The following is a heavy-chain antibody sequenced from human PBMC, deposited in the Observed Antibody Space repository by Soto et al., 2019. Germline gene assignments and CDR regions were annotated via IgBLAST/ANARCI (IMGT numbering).Heavy chain of an antibody. CDR2: IIPILGIA. V-gene: IGHV1-69*02. CDR3: ARWDSGSYLAYYYGMDV. CDR1: GGTFSSYT. D-gene: IGHD1-26*01. J-gene: IGHJ6*02. Sequence: QVQLVQSGAEVKKPGSSVKVSCKASGGTFSSYTISWVRQAPGQGLEWMGRIIPILGIANYAQKFQGRVTITADKSTSTAYMELSSLRSEDTAVYYCARWDSGSYLAYYYGMDVWGQGTTVTVSS.